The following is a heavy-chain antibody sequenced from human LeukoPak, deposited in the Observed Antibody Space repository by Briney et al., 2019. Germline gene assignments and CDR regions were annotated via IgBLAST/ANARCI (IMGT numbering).Heavy chain of an antibody. D-gene: IGHD6-19*01. Sequence: SETLSLTCTVSGGSISSGSYYWSWIRQPAGKGLEWIGRIYTSGSTDYNPSLKSRVTISLDASKNQFSLKLSSVTAADTAVYYCASTSSGWFHYFDYWGQGALVTVSS. CDR1: GGSISSGSYY. CDR3: ASTSSGWFHYFDY. CDR2: IYTSGST. V-gene: IGHV4-61*02. J-gene: IGHJ4*02.